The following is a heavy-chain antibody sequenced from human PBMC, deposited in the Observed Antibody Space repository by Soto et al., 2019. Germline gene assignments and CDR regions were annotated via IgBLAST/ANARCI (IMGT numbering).Heavy chain of an antibody. CDR2: LSWNSGSI. V-gene: IGHV3-9*01. CDR3: AKDASSSYYYMDV. D-gene: IGHD6-13*01. J-gene: IGHJ6*03. Sequence: GASLRISCAASGFTFDDYAMHWVRQAPGKGLEWVSGLSWNSGSIGYADSVKGRFTISRDNAKNSPYLQMNSLRAEDTALYYCAKDASSSYYYMDVWGKGTTVTVSS. CDR1: GFTFDDYA.